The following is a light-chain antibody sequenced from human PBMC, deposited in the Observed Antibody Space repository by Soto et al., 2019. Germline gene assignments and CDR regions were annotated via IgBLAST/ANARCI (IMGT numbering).Light chain of an antibody. CDR2: GNT. CDR3: QSYDSSLSALYV. J-gene: IGLJ1*01. Sequence: QAVVTQPPSVSGAPGQRVTISCTGSSSNIGAGYEVNWYQHLPGAAPKLLIYGNTNRPSGVPDRFSGSKSGTSASLAITGLQAEDEADYYCQSYDSSLSALYVFGTGTQLTVL. V-gene: IGLV1-40*01. CDR1: SSNIGAGYE.